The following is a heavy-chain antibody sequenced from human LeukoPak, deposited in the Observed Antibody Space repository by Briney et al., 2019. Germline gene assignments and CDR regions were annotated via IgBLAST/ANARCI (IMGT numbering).Heavy chain of an antibody. CDR2: IYSGGST. CDR3: TRLHGAYPIDF. Sequence: GGSLRLSCAASGFTFSSYAMSWVRQAPGKGLEWVSVIYSGGSTYYADSVKGRFTISRDNAKNSVYLQMNSLRAEDTAVYYCTRLHGAYPIDFWGQGTLVTVSS. D-gene: IGHD4/OR15-4a*01. J-gene: IGHJ4*02. CDR1: GFTFSSYA. V-gene: IGHV3-66*04.